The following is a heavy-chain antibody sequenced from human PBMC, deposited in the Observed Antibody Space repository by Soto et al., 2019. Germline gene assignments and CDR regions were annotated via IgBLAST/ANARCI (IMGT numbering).Heavy chain of an antibody. CDR1: GYIFTSYW. J-gene: IGHJ1*01. D-gene: IGHD3-22*01. Sequence: GESLKISCKVSGYIFTSYWINWVRQMPGKGLEWMGIIYPGDSDTRYNPSFQGQITISADKSINTAYLQWSSLKASDSAVYYCEGRRDSRGFIDSWGKGTRVTVSS. V-gene: IGHV5-51*01. CDR2: IYPGDSDT. CDR3: EGRRDSRGFIDS.